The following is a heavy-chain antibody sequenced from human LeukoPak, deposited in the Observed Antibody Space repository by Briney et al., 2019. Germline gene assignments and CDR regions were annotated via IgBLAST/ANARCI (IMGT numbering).Heavy chain of an antibody. CDR3: ARDTYYHYYDSSGYYIDY. D-gene: IGHD3-22*01. CDR2: IWCDGSNK. CDR1: GFTFSSCG. J-gene: IGHJ4*02. V-gene: IGHV3-33*01. Sequence: GGSLRLSCAASGFTFSSCGMHWVCQAPGKGLEWVAVIWCDGSNKYYADSVKGRFTISRDNSKNTLYLQMNSLRAEDTAVYYCARDTYYHYYDSSGYYIDYWGQGTLVTVSS.